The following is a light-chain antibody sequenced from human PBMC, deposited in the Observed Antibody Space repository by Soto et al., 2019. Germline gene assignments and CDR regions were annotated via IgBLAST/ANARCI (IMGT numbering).Light chain of an antibody. CDR2: EGS. CDR1: SSDVGSYNL. Sequence: QSVLTQPASVSGSPGQSIAISCTGTSSDVGSYNLVSWYQQHPGKAPKLMIYEGSQRPSGVSNRISGSKSGNTASLTISGLQAEDEADYYCCSYADSSTWVFGGGTQLTVL. V-gene: IGLV2-23*01. J-gene: IGLJ3*02. CDR3: CSYADSSTWV.